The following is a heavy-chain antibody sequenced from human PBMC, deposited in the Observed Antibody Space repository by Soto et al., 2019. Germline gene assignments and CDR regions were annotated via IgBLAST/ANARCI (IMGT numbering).Heavy chain of an antibody. CDR2: ISGSGGST. D-gene: IGHD4-4*01. CDR1: GFTFSSYA. Sequence: EVQLLESGGGLVQPGGSLRLSCAASGFTFSSYAMSWVRQAPGKGLEWVSAISGSGGSTYYADSVKGRFTISRDNSKNTLYQQMNSLRAEDTAVYYCAKERGAWGPYSNYEIGWDFDYWGQGTLVTVSS. CDR3: AKERGAWGPYSNYEIGWDFDY. V-gene: IGHV3-23*01. J-gene: IGHJ4*02.